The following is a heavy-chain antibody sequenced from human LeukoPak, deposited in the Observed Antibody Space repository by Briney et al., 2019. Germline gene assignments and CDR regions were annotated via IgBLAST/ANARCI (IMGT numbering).Heavy chain of an antibody. CDR2: ISGSGGST. D-gene: IGHD2-2*01. V-gene: IGHV3-23*01. CDR1: GFTFSDYY. J-gene: IGHJ3*02. Sequence: GGSLRLSCAASGFTFSDYYMSWIRQAPGKGLEWVSAISGSGGSTYYADSVKGRFTISRDNSKNTLYLQMNSLRAEDTAVYYCAKSDCSSTSCYDAFDIWGQGTMVTVSS. CDR3: AKSDCSSTSCYDAFDI.